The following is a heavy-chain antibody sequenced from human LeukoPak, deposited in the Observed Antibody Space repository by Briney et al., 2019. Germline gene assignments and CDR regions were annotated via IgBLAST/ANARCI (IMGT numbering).Heavy chain of an antibody. CDR3: ATSITIFGVANDAFDI. D-gene: IGHD3-3*01. J-gene: IGHJ3*02. CDR2: IYYSGST. V-gene: IGHV4-39*01. Sequence: KPSETLSLTCTVSGGSISSSSYYWGWIRQPPGKGLEWIGSIYYSGSTYYNPSLKSRVTISVDTSKNQFSLKLSSVTAADTAVYYCATSITIFGVANDAFDIWGQGTMVTVSS. CDR1: GGSISSSSYY.